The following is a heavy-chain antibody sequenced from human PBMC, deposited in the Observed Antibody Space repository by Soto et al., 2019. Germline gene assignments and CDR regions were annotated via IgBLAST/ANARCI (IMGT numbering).Heavy chain of an antibody. CDR3: TRDASRDSSARGWFDP. V-gene: IGHV3-21*01. J-gene: IGHJ5*02. CDR1: GFTFRSFT. CDR2: ISSNSAYI. Sequence: LRLSCAASGFTFRSFTMNWVRQSPGKGLEWVSTISSNSAYIYYTDALRGRFTISRDNAKNSLHLQMNSLRAEDTAVYYCTRDASRDSSARGWFDPWGPGTLVTVSS. D-gene: IGHD6-13*01.